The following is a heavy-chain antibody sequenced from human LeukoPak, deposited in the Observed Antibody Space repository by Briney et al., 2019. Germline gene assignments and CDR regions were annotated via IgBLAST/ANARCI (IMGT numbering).Heavy chain of an antibody. CDR2: IIPIFGTA. Sequence: SVKVSCKASGGTFSSYAISWVRQAPGQGLEWMGGIIPIFGTANYAQKFQGRVTITADESTSTAYMELSSLRSEDTAVYYCARAGGMTYYYDSSPFGTYWGQGTLVTVSS. CDR3: ARAGGMTYYYDSSPFGTY. D-gene: IGHD3-22*01. CDR1: GGTFSSYA. J-gene: IGHJ4*02. V-gene: IGHV1-69*13.